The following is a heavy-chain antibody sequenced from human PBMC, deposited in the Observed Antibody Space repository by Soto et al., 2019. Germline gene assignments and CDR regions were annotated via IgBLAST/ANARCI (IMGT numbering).Heavy chain of an antibody. CDR3: AINYGDYQGLYGMDV. J-gene: IGHJ6*02. Sequence: SETLSLTCTVSGGSISSYYWSWIRQPPGKGLEWIGYIYYSGSTNYNPSLKSRVTISVDTSKNQFSLKLSSVTAADTAVYYCAINYGDYQGLYGMDVWGQGTTVTVSS. CDR2: IYYSGST. V-gene: IGHV4-59*08. CDR1: GGSISSYY. D-gene: IGHD4-17*01.